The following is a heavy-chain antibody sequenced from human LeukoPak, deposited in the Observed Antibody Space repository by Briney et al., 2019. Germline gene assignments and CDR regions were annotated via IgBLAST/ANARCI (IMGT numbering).Heavy chain of an antibody. J-gene: IGHJ4*02. Sequence: GGSLRLSCAASGFTFSSYSMNWVRQAPGKGLEWVSSISSSSSYIYYADSVKGRFTISRDNPKNPLYLQMNSLRAEDTAVYYCARLIAVAGVDYWGQGTLVTVSS. CDR1: GFTFSSYS. CDR2: ISSSSSYI. V-gene: IGHV3-21*01. CDR3: ARLIAVAGVDY. D-gene: IGHD6-19*01.